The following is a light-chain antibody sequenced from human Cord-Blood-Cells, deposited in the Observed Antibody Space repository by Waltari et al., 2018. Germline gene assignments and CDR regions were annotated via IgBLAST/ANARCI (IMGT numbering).Light chain of an antibody. V-gene: IGKV1-33*01. CDR2: DAS. J-gene: IGKJ2*03. Sequence: DIQMTQSPSSLSASVGDRVTITCQASQDISNYLNWYQQKPGKAPKLLIYDASNVETGVPSRFSGSGSGTDFTFTISSLQPEDIATYYCQQYVNLPYSFGQGTKLEIK. CDR1: QDISNY. CDR3: QQYVNLPYS.